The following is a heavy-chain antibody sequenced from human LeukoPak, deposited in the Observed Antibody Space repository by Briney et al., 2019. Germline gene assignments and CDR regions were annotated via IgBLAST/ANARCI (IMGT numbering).Heavy chain of an antibody. Sequence: SETLSLTCAVYGGSFSGYYWSWIRQPPGKGLEWIGEINHSRSTNYNPSLKSRVTISVDTSKNQFSLKLSSVTAADTAVYYCARGPDSSGYYSIKRYYYYMDVWGKGTTVTVSS. CDR3: ARGPDSSGYYSIKRYYYYMDV. D-gene: IGHD3-22*01. CDR1: GGSFSGYY. V-gene: IGHV4-34*01. CDR2: INHSRST. J-gene: IGHJ6*03.